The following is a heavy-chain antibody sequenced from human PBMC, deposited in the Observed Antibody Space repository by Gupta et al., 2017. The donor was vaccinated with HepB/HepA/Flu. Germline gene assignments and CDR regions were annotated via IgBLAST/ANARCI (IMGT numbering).Heavy chain of an antibody. CDR3: ARDRVRLDY. CDR2: IWYDGSNK. CDR1: GFTFSSYG. J-gene: IGHJ4*02. V-gene: IGHV3-33*01. Sequence: QVQLVESGGGVVQPGRSLRLSCEASGFTFSSYGMNWVRQAPGKGLEWVAAIWYDGSNKYYADSVKGRFTISRDNSKNTLFLLMNSLRAEDTAIYFCARDRVRLDYWGQGTLVTVSS.